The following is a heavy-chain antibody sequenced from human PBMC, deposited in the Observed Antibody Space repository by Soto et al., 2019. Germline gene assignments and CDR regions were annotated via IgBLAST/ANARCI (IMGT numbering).Heavy chain of an antibody. Sequence: GASVKVSCKVSGYTLTELSMHWVRQAPGKGLEWMGGFDPEDGETIYAQKFQGRVTMTEDTSTDTAYMELSSLRSDDTAVYYCESRESTSWLGQGNYAFDIWGEGTMVTVSS. J-gene: IGHJ3*02. V-gene: IGHV1-24*01. CDR2: FDPEDGET. CDR1: GYTLTELS. D-gene: IGHD6-13*01. CDR3: ESRESTSWLGQGNYAFDI.